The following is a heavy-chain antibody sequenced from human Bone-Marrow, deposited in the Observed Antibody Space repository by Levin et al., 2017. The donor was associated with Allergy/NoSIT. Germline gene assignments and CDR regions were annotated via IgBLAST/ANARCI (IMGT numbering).Heavy chain of an antibody. J-gene: IGHJ6*02. V-gene: IGHV3-23*01. Sequence: PGGSLRLSCAASGFKFDNYAMSWVRQAPGKGLEWVSGISASGGSTYYADSVKGRFTISRDISKNTLFLQMFSLRADDTAVYYCAKCLDNYYYGLDVWGQGATVTVSS. CDR1: GFKFDNYA. CDR2: ISASGGST. CDR3: AKCLDNYYYGLDV.